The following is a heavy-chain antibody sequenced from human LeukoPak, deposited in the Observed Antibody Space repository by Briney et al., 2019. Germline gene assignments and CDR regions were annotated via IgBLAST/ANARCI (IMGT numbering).Heavy chain of an antibody. CDR2: IIPIFGTA. CDR1: GGTFSSYA. Sequence: SVKVSCKASGGTFSSYAISWVRQAPGQGLEWMGGIIPIFGTANYAQKFQGRVTITADESTSTAYMELSSLRSEDTAVYYCASPHSDYGDYEGVFDYWGQGTLVTVSS. V-gene: IGHV1-69*01. CDR3: ASPHSDYGDYEGVFDY. J-gene: IGHJ4*02. D-gene: IGHD4-17*01.